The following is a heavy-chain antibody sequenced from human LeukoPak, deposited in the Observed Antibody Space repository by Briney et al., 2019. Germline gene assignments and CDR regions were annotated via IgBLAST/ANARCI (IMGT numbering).Heavy chain of an antibody. CDR3: ATDGYCSGGSCYRSYYCGMDV. J-gene: IGHJ6*04. Sequence: ASVKVSCKVSGYTLTELSMHWVRQAPGKGLEWMGGFDPEDGETIYAQKFQGRVTMTEDTSTDTAYMELSSLRSEDTAVYYCATDGYCSGGSCYRSYYCGMDVWAKGPRSPSPQ. D-gene: IGHD2-15*01. V-gene: IGHV1-24*01. CDR2: FDPEDGET. CDR1: GYTLTELS.